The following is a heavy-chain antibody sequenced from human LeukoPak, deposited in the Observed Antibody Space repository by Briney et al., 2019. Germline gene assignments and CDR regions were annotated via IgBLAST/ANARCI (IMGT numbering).Heavy chain of an antibody. D-gene: IGHD3-10*01. V-gene: IGHV2-5*02. CDR2: IYWDDDK. CDR3: ARTPPITMVRGVIPDY. Sequence: SGPTLVKPTQTLTLTCTFSGFSLSTSGVGVGWIRQPPGKALEWLALIYWDDDKRYSPSLKSRLTITKDTSKNQVVLTMTNMDPVDTATYYCARTPPITMVRGVIPDYWGQGTLVTVSS. J-gene: IGHJ4*02. CDR1: GFSLSTSGVG.